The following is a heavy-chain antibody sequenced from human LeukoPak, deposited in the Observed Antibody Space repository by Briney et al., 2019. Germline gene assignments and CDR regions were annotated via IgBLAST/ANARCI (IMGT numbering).Heavy chain of an antibody. CDR1: GYTFTSYG. D-gene: IGHD3-22*01. CDR2: ISAYNGNT. CDR3: AREGDYYDSSGYYYNY. V-gene: IGHV1-18*01. J-gene: IGHJ4*02. Sequence: ASVKASCKASGYTFTSYGINWVRQAPGQGLEWMGWISAYNGNTNYAQSVQGRVTMTTDTSTGTAYMELRSLRSDDTAVYYCAREGDYYDSSGYYYNYWGQGTLVTVSS.